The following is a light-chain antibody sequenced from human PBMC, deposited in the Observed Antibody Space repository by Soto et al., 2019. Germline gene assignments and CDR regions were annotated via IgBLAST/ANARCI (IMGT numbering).Light chain of an antibody. Sequence: DIQMTQSPSTLSASVGDRVTITCRASQSISNWLAWYQQKPGKAPKLLIYKASSLESGVPSRFSGSGSGTEFTLTISSLQPDDFATYYCQQYNSYSRTFGQGIKVDIK. CDR1: QSISNW. J-gene: IGKJ1*01. CDR2: KAS. V-gene: IGKV1-5*03. CDR3: QQYNSYSRT.